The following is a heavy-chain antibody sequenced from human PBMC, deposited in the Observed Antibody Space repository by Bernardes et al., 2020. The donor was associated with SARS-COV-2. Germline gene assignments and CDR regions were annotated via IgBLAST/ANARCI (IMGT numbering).Heavy chain of an antibody. J-gene: IGHJ6*02. V-gene: IGHV3-7*03. Sequence: GGSPSPPPAGPGFDFSDLSLAWVPPAPGKGLEWVANLKREGSETYYVDSVKGRFTISRDNAKNLVFLQMNSLRAEDTAIFYCARSAGMDVWGQGTMVTVSS. CDR3: ARSAGMDV. CDR2: LKREGSET. CDR1: GFDFSDLS.